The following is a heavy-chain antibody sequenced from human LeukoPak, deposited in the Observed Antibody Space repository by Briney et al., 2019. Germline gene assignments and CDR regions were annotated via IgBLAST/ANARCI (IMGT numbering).Heavy chain of an antibody. CDR3: AWIRTLGGNPNFDY. Sequence: SETLSLTCTVSGGSISSYYWSWPRQPPGKGLEWIGYIYYSGSTIYHPSLKSRVPISVDTVKNQYSLKLSSVTAADTAVYYLAWIRTLGGNPNFDYWGQGTLVTVSS. J-gene: IGHJ4*02. D-gene: IGHD1-1*01. CDR1: GGSISSYY. V-gene: IGHV4-59*01. CDR2: IYYSGST.